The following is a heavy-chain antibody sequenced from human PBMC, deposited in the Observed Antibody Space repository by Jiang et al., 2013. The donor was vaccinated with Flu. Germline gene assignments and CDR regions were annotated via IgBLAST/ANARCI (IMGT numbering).Heavy chain of an antibody. V-gene: IGHV7-4-1*02. D-gene: IGHD3-22*01. Sequence: QSGSELKKPGASVKISCKASGYTFTSYAMNWVRQAPGHGLEWMGWINTNTGNPTYAQGFTGRFVFSLDTSVSTAYLQISSLKAEDTAVYYCARVLGYYESNDFYPIDYWGQGTLVTVSS. CDR3: ARVLGYYESNDFYPIDY. CDR2: INTNTGNP. J-gene: IGHJ4*02. CDR1: GYTFTSYA.